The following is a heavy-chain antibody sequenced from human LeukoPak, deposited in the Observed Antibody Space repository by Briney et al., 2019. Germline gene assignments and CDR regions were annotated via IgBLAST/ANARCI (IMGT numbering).Heavy chain of an antibody. CDR1: GFIFSSYN. J-gene: IGHJ4*02. V-gene: IGHV3-21*01. CDR3: VRDQSGMSLDY. Sequence: GGSLRLSCAASGFIFSSYNMNWVRQAPGKGLEWVSSISSSSTYIYYADSVKGRFTISRDNAKNALYLQMNSLRAEDTAVYYCVRDQSGMSLDYWGQGTLVPVSS. CDR2: ISSSSTYI.